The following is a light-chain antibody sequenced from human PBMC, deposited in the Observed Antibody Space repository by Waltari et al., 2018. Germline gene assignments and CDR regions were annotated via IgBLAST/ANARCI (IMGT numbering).Light chain of an antibody. CDR2: KAS. V-gene: IGKV1-12*01. CDR1: QGISNW. CDR3: QQYDSAPRT. Sequence: DIQMTQSPSSLSASVGYRVTITCRASQGISNWLAWYQQKPGKAPKLLIYKASNLQSGVPSRFSGSGSGTDFILSISSLQPEDFATYVCQQYDSAPRTFGQGTKVEIK. J-gene: IGKJ1*01.